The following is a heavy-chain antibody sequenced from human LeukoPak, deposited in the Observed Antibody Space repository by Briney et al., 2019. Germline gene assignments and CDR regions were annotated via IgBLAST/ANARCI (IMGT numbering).Heavy chain of an antibody. CDR3: AKGRYSNVRLDY. Sequence: GGSLRLSCAASGFTVSSNYMSWVRQAPGKGLEWVSVIYSGGSTYYADSVKGRFTISRDNSKNTLYLQVNSLRAEDTAVYYCAKGRYSNVRLDYWGQGTLVTVSS. CDR2: IYSGGST. J-gene: IGHJ4*02. CDR1: GFTVSSNY. D-gene: IGHD4-11*01. V-gene: IGHV3-66*02.